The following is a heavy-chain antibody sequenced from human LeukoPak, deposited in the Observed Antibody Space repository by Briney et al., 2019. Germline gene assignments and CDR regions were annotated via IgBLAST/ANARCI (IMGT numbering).Heavy chain of an antibody. Sequence: GGSLRLSCAASGFTFSSYSMNWVRQAPGKGLEWVSSISSSSSYIYYADSVKGRFTISRDNAKNSLYLQMNSLRAEDTAVYYCAKGGPGGSGSPDLDYWGQGTLVTVSS. CDR1: GFTFSSYS. V-gene: IGHV3-21*01. J-gene: IGHJ4*02. CDR2: ISSSSSYI. CDR3: AKGGPGGSGSPDLDY. D-gene: IGHD3-3*01.